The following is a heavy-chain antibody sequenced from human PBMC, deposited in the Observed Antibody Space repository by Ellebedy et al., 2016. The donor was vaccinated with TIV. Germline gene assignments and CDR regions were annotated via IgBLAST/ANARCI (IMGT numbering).Heavy chain of an antibody. J-gene: IGHJ4*02. D-gene: IGHD2-21*02. V-gene: IGHV3-9*01. Sequence: SLKISXVASGFAFGDYAMHWVRQTPGKGLEWVAGISWHSGSVDYADSVKGRFSISRDNAKNSLYLQMNSLRDEDTAVYYCASPGGHCGGDCSVFTYWGQGTLVTVSP. CDR1: GFAFGDYA. CDR2: ISWHSGSV. CDR3: ASPGGHCGGDCSVFTY.